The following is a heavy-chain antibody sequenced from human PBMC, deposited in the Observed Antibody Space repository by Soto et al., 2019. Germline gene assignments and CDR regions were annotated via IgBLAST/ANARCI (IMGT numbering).Heavy chain of an antibody. CDR1: GFTFSSYA. CDR3: ATRRDCSSTSCPTYYYYMDV. D-gene: IGHD2-2*01. J-gene: IGHJ6*03. CDR2: ISGSGGST. Sequence: LSLTCAASGFTFSSYAMSWVRQAPGKGLEWVSAISGSGGSTYYADSVKGRFTISRDNSKNTLYLQMNSLRAEDTAVYYCATRRDCSSTSCPTYYYYMDVWGKGTTVTVSS. V-gene: IGHV3-23*01.